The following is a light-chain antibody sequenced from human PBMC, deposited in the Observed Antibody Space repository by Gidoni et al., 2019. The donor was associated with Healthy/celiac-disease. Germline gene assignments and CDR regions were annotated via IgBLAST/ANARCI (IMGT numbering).Light chain of an antibody. CDR2: EGS. V-gene: IGLV2-23*01. CDR3: CSYAGSSTPYYV. Sequence: QSALTHPASVSGSPGQSITISCTGTSSDVGSYNLVSWYKQHPGKAPKLMIFEGSTRPSGVSNRICVSKSSNTASLTISGLQAEDEADYYCCSYAGSSTPYYVFGTGTKVTVL. J-gene: IGLJ1*01. CDR1: SSDVGSYNL.